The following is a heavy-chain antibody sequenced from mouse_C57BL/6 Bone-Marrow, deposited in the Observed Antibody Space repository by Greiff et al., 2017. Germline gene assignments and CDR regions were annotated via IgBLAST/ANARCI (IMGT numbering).Heavy chain of an antibody. Sequence: QVQLQQSGAELMKPGASVKLSCKASGYTFTGYWIEWVKQRPGHGLEWIGVILPGSGSTNYNEKFKGKATFTADTSSNTAYMQLSSLTTEDSASENCAGGKDYDEYFDVWGTGTTVTVSS. CDR1: GYTFTGYW. D-gene: IGHD2-4*01. CDR2: ILPGSGST. V-gene: IGHV1-9*01. J-gene: IGHJ1*03. CDR3: AGGKDYDEYFDV.